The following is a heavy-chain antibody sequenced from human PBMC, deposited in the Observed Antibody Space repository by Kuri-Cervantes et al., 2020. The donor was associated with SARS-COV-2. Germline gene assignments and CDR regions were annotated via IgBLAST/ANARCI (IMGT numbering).Heavy chain of an antibody. CDR3: ARGGHSYSSSWDYFDY. J-gene: IGHJ4*02. CDR1: GGSISSSSYY. Sequence: GSLRLSCTVSGGSISSSSYYWGWIRQPPGKGLEWIGSIYYSGSTYYNPSLKSRVTISVDTSKIQFSLKLSSVTAADTAVYYCARGGHSYSSSWDYFDYWGQGTLVTVSS. CDR2: IYYSGST. D-gene: IGHD6-13*01. V-gene: IGHV4-39*01.